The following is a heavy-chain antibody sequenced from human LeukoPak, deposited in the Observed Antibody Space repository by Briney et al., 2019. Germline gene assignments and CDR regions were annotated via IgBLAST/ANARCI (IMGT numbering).Heavy chain of an antibody. Sequence: GGSLRLSCAASGFTFSQFAVHWVRQAPGKGLEWVADISHDGRNTYYADSVKGRFTISRDNAKNSLYLQMNSLRAEDTAVYYCARGVYSTRVDYWGQGTLVTVSS. CDR2: ISHDGRNT. D-gene: IGHD6-13*01. CDR1: GFTFSQFA. CDR3: ARGVYSTRVDY. J-gene: IGHJ4*02. V-gene: IGHV3-30*04.